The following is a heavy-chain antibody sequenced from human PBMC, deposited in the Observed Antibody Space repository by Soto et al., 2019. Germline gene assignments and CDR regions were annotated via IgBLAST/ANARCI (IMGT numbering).Heavy chain of an antibody. D-gene: IGHD3-10*01. J-gene: IGHJ4*02. CDR1: GFTFSDYY. CDR2: ISSSGSTI. V-gene: IGHV3-11*01. CDR3: ARAITEWFGATYFDY. Sequence: PGGSLRLSCAASGFTFSDYYMSWIRQAPGKGLEWVSYISSSGSTIYYADSVKGRFTISRDNAKNSLYLQMNSLRAEDTAVYYCARAITEWFGATYFDYWGQGTLVTVSS.